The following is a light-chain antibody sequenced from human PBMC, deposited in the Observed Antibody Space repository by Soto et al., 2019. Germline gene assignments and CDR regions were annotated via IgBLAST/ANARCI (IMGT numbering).Light chain of an antibody. Sequence: QAVVTQPPSVSAAPGQKVTISCSGSSSNIGSTYVSWYQQLPGTAPKLLIYDNNKRPSGIPDRFSGSKSGTSAALGITGLQTEDEADFYCGTWDTSLSAVVFGGGTKLTVL. CDR3: GTWDTSLSAVV. J-gene: IGLJ2*01. V-gene: IGLV1-51*01. CDR1: SSNIGSTY. CDR2: DNN.